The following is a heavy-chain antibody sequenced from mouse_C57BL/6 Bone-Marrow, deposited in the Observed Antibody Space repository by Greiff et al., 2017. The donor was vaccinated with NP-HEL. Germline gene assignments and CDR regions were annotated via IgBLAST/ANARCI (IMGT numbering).Heavy chain of an antibody. D-gene: IGHD1-1*01. Sequence: VQLQQPGAELVRPGSSVKLSCKASGYTFTSYWMHWVKQRPIQGLEWIGNIDPSDSETHYNQKFKDKATLTVDKSSSTAYMQLSSLTSEDSAVYYCARLGHSTVVASFDYWGQGTTLTVSS. CDR3: ARLGHSTVVASFDY. CDR2: IDPSDSET. J-gene: IGHJ2*01. V-gene: IGHV1-52*01. CDR1: GYTFTSYW.